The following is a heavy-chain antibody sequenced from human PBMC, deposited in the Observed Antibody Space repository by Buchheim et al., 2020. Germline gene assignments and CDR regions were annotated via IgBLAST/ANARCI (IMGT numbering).Heavy chain of an antibody. D-gene: IGHD2-2*01. Sequence: EVQLVESGGGLVQPGGSLRLSCAASGFTFSSYWMSWVRQAPGKGLEWVANIKQDGSEKYYVDSVKGRFTISRDNAKNSLYLKMNSLRAEDTAVYYCARVIVVVPAAMVGYYYGMTSGAKGP. J-gene: IGHJ6*02. V-gene: IGHV3-7*04. CDR3: ARVIVVVPAAMVGYYYGMTS. CDR1: GFTFSSYW. CDR2: IKQDGSEK.